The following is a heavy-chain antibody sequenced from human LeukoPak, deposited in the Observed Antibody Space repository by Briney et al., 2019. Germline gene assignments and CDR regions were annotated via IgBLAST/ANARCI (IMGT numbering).Heavy chain of an antibody. CDR1: GFTFSSYS. J-gene: IGHJ4*02. Sequence: GGSLRLSCAASGFTFSSYSMSWIRQAPGKGLEWVANIKQDGSEKYYVDSVKGRFTISRDNAKNSLYLQMNSLRAEDTAVYYCARASYSSGWYRLTLYFDYWGQGTLVTVSS. CDR2: IKQDGSEK. D-gene: IGHD6-19*01. V-gene: IGHV3-7*04. CDR3: ARASYSSGWYRLTLYFDY.